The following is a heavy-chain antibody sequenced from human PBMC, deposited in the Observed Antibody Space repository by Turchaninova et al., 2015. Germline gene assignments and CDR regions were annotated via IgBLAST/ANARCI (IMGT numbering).Heavy chain of an antibody. CDR1: VGSNSSYY. CDR2: IYYSGST. CDR3: ARADYYDSSGYPTFDY. J-gene: IGHJ4*02. V-gene: IGHV4-59*01. Sequence: QVQLQESAPGRVKTSETLSPTCPVSVGSNSSYYWSWIRQPPGKGLEWSGYIYYSGSTNYTPSLKSRVTISVDTSKNQFSLKLSSVTAADTAVYYCARADYYDSSGYPTFDYWGQGTLVTVSS. D-gene: IGHD3-22*01.